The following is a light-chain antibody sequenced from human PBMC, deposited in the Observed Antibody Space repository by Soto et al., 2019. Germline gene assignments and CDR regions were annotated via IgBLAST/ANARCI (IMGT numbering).Light chain of an antibody. CDR2: DNN. J-gene: IGLJ2*01. Sequence: QSALTQPPSVSAAPGQKVTISCSGSSSNIGNNYVSWYQQLPGTAPKLLIYDNNKRPSGIPDRFSGSKSGTSATLCITGLQTGDEADYYCGTWDSSRSAEHVVFGGGTKLTVL. V-gene: IGLV1-51*01. CDR3: GTWDSSRSAEHVV. CDR1: SSNIGNNY.